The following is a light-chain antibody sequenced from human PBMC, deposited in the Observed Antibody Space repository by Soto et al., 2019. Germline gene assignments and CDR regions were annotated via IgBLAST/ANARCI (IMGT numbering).Light chain of an antibody. CDR3: QQRSNWPIT. V-gene: IGKV3-11*01. CDR2: DAS. Sequence: GERATLSCRTSQSVSSYFAWYQQKPGRAPRLLIYDASSRATGIPARFIGSGSGTDFTLTISSLEPEDFAVYYCQQRSNWPITFGQGTRLDIK. J-gene: IGKJ5*01. CDR1: QSVSSY.